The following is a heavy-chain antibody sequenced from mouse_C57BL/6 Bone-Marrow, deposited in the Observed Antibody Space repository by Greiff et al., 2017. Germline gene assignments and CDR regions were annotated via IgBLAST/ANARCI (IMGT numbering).Heavy chain of an antibody. V-gene: IGHV3-6*01. Sequence: EVQLQESGPGLVKPSQSLSLTCPVTGYSITSGYYWNWIRQFPGKKLEWMGYISYDGSNNYNPSLKNRISITRDTSKNQFFLKLNSVTTEDTATYYCARERYYGSYYYAMAYWGQGTSVTVSS. CDR3: ARERYYGSYYYAMAY. CDR1: GYSITSGYY. J-gene: IGHJ4*01. CDR2: ISYDGSN. D-gene: IGHD1-1*01.